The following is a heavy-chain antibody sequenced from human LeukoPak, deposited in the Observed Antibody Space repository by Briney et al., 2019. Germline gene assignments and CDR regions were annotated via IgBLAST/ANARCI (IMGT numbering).Heavy chain of an antibody. CDR3: AKDLKYYYDSSGYYPDY. CDR1: GFTFSSYA. Sequence: GGSLSLSCAASGFTFSSYAMSWVRQAPGKGLEWVSAISGSGGSTYYADSVKGRFTISRDNSKNTLYLQMNSLRAEDTAVYYCAKDLKYYYDSSGYYPDYWGQGTLVTVSS. V-gene: IGHV3-23*01. D-gene: IGHD3-22*01. CDR2: ISGSGGST. J-gene: IGHJ4*02.